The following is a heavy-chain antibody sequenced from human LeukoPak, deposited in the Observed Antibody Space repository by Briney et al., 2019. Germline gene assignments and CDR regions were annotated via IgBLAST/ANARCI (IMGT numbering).Heavy chain of an antibody. D-gene: IGHD5-24*01. J-gene: IGHJ5*02. CDR3: ARDPSLGDVNNWFDP. CDR1: GFTFSSYE. V-gene: IGHV3-48*01. Sequence: PGGSLRLSCAASGFTFSSYEMNWVRQAPGKGLEWLSHITSSSSSIYYADSVKGRFTISRDNAKNSLYLQMNSLRAEDTAVYYCARDPSLGDVNNWFDPWGQGTLVTVSS. CDR2: ITSSSSSI.